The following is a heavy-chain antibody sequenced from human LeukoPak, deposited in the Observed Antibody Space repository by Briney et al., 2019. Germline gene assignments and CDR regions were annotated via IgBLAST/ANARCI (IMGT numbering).Heavy chain of an antibody. D-gene: IGHD3-10*01. CDR1: GFTFSSYA. CDR3: ARGSMVRGDIQPLDY. Sequence: AGRSLRLSCAASGFTFSSYAMHWVRQASGKGLEWVAVISYDGSSKNYADSVKGRFTTSRDSSKNTLYLQMNSLRAEDTAVYYCARGSMVRGDIQPLDYWGQGTLVSVSS. V-gene: IGHV3-30*04. J-gene: IGHJ4*02. CDR2: ISYDGSSK.